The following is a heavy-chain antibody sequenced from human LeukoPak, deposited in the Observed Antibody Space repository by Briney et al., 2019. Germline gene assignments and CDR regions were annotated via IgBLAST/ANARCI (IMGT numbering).Heavy chain of an antibody. CDR1: GGSISSSSYY. V-gene: IGHV4-39*01. CDR3: ARGGDYMEFDY. J-gene: IGHJ4*02. CDR2: IYYSGST. D-gene: IGHD4-17*01. Sequence: KTSETLSLTCTVSGGSISSSSYYRGWIRQPPGKGLEWIGSIYYSGSTYYNPSLKSRVTISVDTSKNQFSLKLSSVTAADTAVYYCARGGDYMEFDYWGQGTLVTVSS.